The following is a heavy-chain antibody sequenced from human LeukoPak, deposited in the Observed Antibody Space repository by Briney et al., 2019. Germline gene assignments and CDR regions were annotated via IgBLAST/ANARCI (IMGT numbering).Heavy chain of an antibody. J-gene: IGHJ6*03. CDR3: ARGHYDILTGFTYYMDV. D-gene: IGHD3-9*01. CDR2: IYSSGRT. CDR1: GGSIRNHY. Sequence: PSETLSLTCTVSGGSIRNHYWSWIRLPPGKGLEWIGYIYSSGRTSYNPSLKSRVSISVDTTKNQFSLKVSSVTAADTAVYYCARGHYDILTGFTYYMDVWGKGTTVTVSS. V-gene: IGHV4-59*11.